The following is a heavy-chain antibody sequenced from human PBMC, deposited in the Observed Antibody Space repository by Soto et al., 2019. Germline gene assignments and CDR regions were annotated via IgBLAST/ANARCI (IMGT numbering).Heavy chain of an antibody. CDR3: ARGGDFGSGSPPYYYYGMDV. V-gene: IGHV3-30-3*01. J-gene: IGHJ6*02. CDR1: GFTFSSYA. CDR2: ISYDGSNK. Sequence: QVQLVESGGGVVQPGRSLRLSCAASGFTFSSYAMHWVRQAPGKGLEWVAVISYDGSNKYYADSVKGRFTISRDNSKTTLYLQMNRLSAEDTAVYYCARGGDFGSGSPPYYYYGMDVWGQGTTVTVSS. D-gene: IGHD3-3*01.